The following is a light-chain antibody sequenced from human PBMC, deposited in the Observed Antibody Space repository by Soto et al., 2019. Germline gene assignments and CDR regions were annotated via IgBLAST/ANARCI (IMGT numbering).Light chain of an antibody. CDR2: RNN. Sequence: QSVLTQPPSASGTPGQSVTISCSGSNSTIGNNHVYWYQQLPGAAPKLLIYRNNQRPSGVPARFSVSKSGTSASLAISGLRSDDEADYYCASWDDSLTGRVFGGGTQLTVL. CDR3: ASWDDSLTGRV. CDR1: NSTIGNNH. J-gene: IGLJ3*02. V-gene: IGLV1-47*01.